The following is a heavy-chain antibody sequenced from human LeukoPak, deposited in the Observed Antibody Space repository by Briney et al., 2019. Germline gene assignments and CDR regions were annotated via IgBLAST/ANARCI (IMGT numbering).Heavy chain of an antibody. CDR2: ISSSGSTI. J-gene: IGHJ6*03. CDR3: AKVGRMRSFVDNYYMDV. CDR1: GFTFSDYY. D-gene: IGHD2-15*01. Sequence: GGSLRLSCAASGFTFSDYYMSWIRQAPGKGLEWVSYISSSGSTIYYADSVKGRFTIFRDNSKKTLYLQMNSLRAEDTAVYHCAKVGRMRSFVDNYYMDVWGKGTTVTISS. V-gene: IGHV3-11*04.